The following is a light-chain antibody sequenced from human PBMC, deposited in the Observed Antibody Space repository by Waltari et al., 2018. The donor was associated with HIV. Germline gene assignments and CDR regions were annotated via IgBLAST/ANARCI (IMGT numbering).Light chain of an antibody. V-gene: IGLV2-11*01. CDR2: DVN. Sequence: QSALTQPRSMSGSPGQSVTISCTGTSSDVGGYNYVSWYQQHPGKAPKLMIFDVNKRPSGVPDPFSGSKSGNTASLTISGLQAEDEADYYCCSYADKYTWVFGGGTKLAVL. J-gene: IGLJ3*02. CDR1: SSDVGGYNY. CDR3: CSYADKYTWV.